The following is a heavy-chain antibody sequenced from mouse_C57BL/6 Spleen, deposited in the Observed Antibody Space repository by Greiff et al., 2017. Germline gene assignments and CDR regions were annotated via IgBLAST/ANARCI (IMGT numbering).Heavy chain of an antibody. J-gene: IGHJ4*01. V-gene: IGHV1-52*01. CDR2: IDPSDSET. D-gene: IGHD2-12*01. CDR3: ARFDTTILRAMDY. CDR1: GYTFTSYW. Sequence: QVQLQQPGAELVRPGSSVKLSCKASGYTFTSYWMHWVKQRPIQGLEWIGNIDPSDSETHYNQKFKDKATLTVDKSSSTAYMQHSSLTSEDSAVYYCARFDTTILRAMDYWGQGTSVTVSS.